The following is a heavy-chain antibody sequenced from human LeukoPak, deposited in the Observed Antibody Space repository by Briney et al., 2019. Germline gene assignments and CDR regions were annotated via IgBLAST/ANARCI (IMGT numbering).Heavy chain of an antibody. D-gene: IGHD6-6*01. V-gene: IGHV3-21*01. Sequence: PGGSLRLSCAASGFIFSNYGMHWVRQAPGKGLEWVSSISSSSSYIYYADSVKGRFTISRDNAKNSLYLQMNSLRAEDTAVYYCARDQIAARPDEFDPWGQGTLVTVSS. J-gene: IGHJ5*02. CDR3: ARDQIAARPDEFDP. CDR1: GFIFSNYG. CDR2: ISSSSSYI.